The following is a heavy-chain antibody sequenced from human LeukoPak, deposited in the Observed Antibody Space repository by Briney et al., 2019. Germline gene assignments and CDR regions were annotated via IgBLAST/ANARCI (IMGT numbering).Heavy chain of an antibody. D-gene: IGHD2/OR15-2a*01. CDR2: VSYDGRAK. J-gene: IGHJ4*02. V-gene: IGHV3-30*18. CDR1: GFTFSNYG. CDR3: AKEATDRTSRSFDH. Sequence: SGGSLRLSCAASGFTFSNYGMHWVRQAPGKGLEWVAVVSYDGRAKYYADSVKGRFTISRDNSKDTLYLQMNSLGPEDTAVFYCAKEATDRTSRSFDHGGQGTLVTVSP.